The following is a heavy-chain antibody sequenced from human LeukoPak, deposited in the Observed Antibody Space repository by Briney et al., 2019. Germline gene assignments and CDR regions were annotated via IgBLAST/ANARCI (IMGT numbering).Heavy chain of an antibody. CDR1: GFTFSSYG. CDR3: ARISGSSKKYFQH. D-gene: IGHD1-26*01. Sequence: GGSLRLSCAASGFTFSSYGMHWVRQAPGKGLEWVAFIRYDGSNKYYADSVKGRFTISRDNANNSVYLQMNSLRAEDTALYYCARISGSSKKYFQHWGQGTLATVSS. J-gene: IGHJ1*01. V-gene: IGHV3-30*02. CDR2: IRYDGSNK.